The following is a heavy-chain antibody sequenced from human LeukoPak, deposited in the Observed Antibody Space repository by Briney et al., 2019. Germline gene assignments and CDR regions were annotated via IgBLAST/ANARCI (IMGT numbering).Heavy chain of an antibody. Sequence: GGSLRLSCAASGFTVSSSYMSGVRQAPGKGLEWVSVIYSGGSTYYADSVKGRFTISRDNSKNKLYLQNKSLKAEDKAVYYCARDLADSSGWYEPFDYWGQGTMVTVSS. CDR3: ARDLADSSGWYEPFDY. CDR2: IYSGGST. V-gene: IGHV3-66*01. J-gene: IGHJ4*02. D-gene: IGHD6-19*01. CDR1: GFTVSSSY.